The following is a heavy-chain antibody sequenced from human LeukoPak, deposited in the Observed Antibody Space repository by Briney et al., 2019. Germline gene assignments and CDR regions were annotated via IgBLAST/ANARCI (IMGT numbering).Heavy chain of an antibody. V-gene: IGHV3-23*01. CDR2: ISGSGGVT. Sequence: GSLSLSCAASGFTFSSYAMSWVRQAPGKGLEWVSGISGSGGVTSYADSVKGRFTISRDNSKNTLYLQMNSLRAEDTAVYYCANTYYYGSGSYWGQGTLVTVSS. D-gene: IGHD3-10*01. CDR1: GFTFSSYA. CDR3: ANTYYYGSGSY. J-gene: IGHJ4*02.